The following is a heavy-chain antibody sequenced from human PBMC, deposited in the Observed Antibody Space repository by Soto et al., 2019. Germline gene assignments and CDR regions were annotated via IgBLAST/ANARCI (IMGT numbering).Heavy chain of an antibody. Sequence: ASVKVSFKASGYTFTSYGISWVRQAPGQGLEWMGWISAYNGNTNYAQKLQGRVTMTTDTSTSTAYMELRSLRSDDTAVYYCARVLYYDFWSGYSTEYNWFGPWGQGTLVTVSS. CDR2: ISAYNGNT. CDR3: ARVLYYDFWSGYSTEYNWFGP. CDR1: GYTFTSYG. D-gene: IGHD3-3*01. V-gene: IGHV1-18*01. J-gene: IGHJ5*02.